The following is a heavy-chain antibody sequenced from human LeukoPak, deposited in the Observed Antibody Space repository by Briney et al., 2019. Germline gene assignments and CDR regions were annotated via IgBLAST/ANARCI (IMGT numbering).Heavy chain of an antibody. CDR1: GDSVSINSAA. CDR3: ARGEIAAADYYYFDY. J-gene: IGHJ4*02. Sequence: SQTLSLTCAISGDSVSINSAAWHWLRQSPSRGLEWLGRTYYRSKWYNDYAVSVKSRITINPDTSKNQFSLQLNSVTPEDTAVYYCARGEIAAADYYYFDYWGQGTLVTVSS. CDR2: TYYRSKWYN. V-gene: IGHV6-1*01. D-gene: IGHD6-13*01.